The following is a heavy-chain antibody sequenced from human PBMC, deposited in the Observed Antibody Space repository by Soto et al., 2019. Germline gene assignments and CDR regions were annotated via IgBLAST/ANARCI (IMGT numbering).Heavy chain of an antibody. Sequence: GGSLRLSCTASGFNFGVFGMHWVRQAPGKGLEWLSVLSYEGSEEYYADSVRGRFTISRDNSKNTLFLQMDSLRVDDTGVYYCALTRRSSLLEVAGPGFEYWGQGTLVTVS. J-gene: IGHJ4*02. D-gene: IGHD6-19*01. CDR2: LSYEGSEE. CDR3: ALTRRSSLLEVAGPGFEY. CDR1: GFNFGVFG. V-gene: IGHV3-30*03.